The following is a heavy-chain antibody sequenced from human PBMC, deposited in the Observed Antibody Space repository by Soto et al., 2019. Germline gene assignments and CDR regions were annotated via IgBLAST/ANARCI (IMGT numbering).Heavy chain of an antibody. Sequence: PGGSLRLSCAASGFTFSSYAMSWVRQAPGKGLEWVSAISGSGGSTYYADSVKGRFTISRDNSKNTLYLQMNSLRAEDTAVYYCAKPHGSSWYATPDYWGQGTLVTVSS. CDR1: GFTFSSYA. V-gene: IGHV3-23*01. D-gene: IGHD6-13*01. J-gene: IGHJ4*02. CDR2: ISGSGGST. CDR3: AKPHGSSWYATPDY.